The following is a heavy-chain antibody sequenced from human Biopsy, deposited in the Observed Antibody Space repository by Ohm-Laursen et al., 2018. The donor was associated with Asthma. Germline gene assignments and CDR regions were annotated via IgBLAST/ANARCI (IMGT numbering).Heavy chain of an antibody. Sequence: SLRLSCSASGFSFSDYYMTWMRQAPGKGLEWVAVISYDGSSIYYADSVKGRFTISRDNSKNTLSLQMNSLTAEDTAVYYCAREGVAGTHIEDWGQGTLVTVSS. V-gene: IGHV3-30-3*01. CDR2: ISYDGSSI. CDR1: GFSFSDYY. J-gene: IGHJ4*02. D-gene: IGHD6-19*01. CDR3: AREGVAGTHIED.